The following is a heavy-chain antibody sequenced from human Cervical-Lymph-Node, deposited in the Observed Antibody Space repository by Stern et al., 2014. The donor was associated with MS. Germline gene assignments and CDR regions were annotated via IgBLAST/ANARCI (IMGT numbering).Heavy chain of an antibody. J-gene: IGHJ4*02. CDR1: GYTFTRHG. D-gene: IGHD6-19*01. CDR2: ISVYNGNT. V-gene: IGHV1-18*01. CDR3: ARDTSGWYGDY. Sequence: QVQLVQSGAEVKQPGASVKVSCRASGYTFTRHGITWVRQAPGQGLEWMGWISVYNGNTNYGKKLQGRLTMTTDTYTDTVYMELRSLRSDDTAVYYCARDTSGWYGDYWGQGTLVTVSS.